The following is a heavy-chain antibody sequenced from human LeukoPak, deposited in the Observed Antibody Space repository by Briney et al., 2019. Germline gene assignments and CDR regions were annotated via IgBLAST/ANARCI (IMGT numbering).Heavy chain of an antibody. V-gene: IGHV4-34*01. CDR1: GGSFSGYY. J-gene: IGHJ3*02. CDR3: ARRTTYYDILTGYDRNAFDI. CDR2: INHSGST. Sequence: PSETLSLTCAVYGGSFSGYYWSWIRQPPGKGLEWIGEINHSGSTIYNPSRKSRVTISVDTSKNQFSLKLSSVTAADTAVYYCARRTTYYDILTGYDRNAFDIWGQGTMVTVSS. D-gene: IGHD3-9*01.